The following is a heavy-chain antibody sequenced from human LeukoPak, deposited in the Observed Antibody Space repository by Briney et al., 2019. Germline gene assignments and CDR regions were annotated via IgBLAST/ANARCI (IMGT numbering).Heavy chain of an antibody. CDR3: ARRPLLYESGSYWDH. CDR2: IYPGDSDT. J-gene: IGHJ4*02. CDR1: GYSFTSYW. Sequence: GESLKISCKGSGYSFTSYWIGWVRQMPGKGLEWMGIIYPGDSDTTYSPSFQGQVTISADKSISTAYLQWSTLKASDSAMYYCARRPLLYESGSYWDHWGQGTLVTVSS. V-gene: IGHV5-51*01. D-gene: IGHD3-10*01.